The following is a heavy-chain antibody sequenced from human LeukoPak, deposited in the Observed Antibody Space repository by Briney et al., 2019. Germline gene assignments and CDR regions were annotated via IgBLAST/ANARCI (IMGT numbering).Heavy chain of an antibody. CDR2: ISGSGGST. D-gene: IGHD3/OR15-3a*01. CDR1: GFTFSSYA. CDR3: AKRGVVIRVFLVGFHKEAFYFES. Sequence: PGGSLRLSCAASGFTFSSYAMSWVRQAPGKGLEWVAGISGSGGSTIYADSVKGRFTISRDNPKNTLYLQMNSLRAEDTAFYFCAKRGVVIRVFLVGFHKEAFYFESWGQGALVTVSS. V-gene: IGHV3-23*01. J-gene: IGHJ4*02.